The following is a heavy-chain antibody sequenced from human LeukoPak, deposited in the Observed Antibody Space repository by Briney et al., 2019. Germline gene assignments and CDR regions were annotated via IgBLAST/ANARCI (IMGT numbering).Heavy chain of an antibody. CDR1: GFTFSSYG. D-gene: IGHD3-22*01. J-gene: IGHJ4*02. CDR3: AKSDYYDSSGHQGFFDY. CDR2: ISYDGSNK. Sequence: GALRLSCAASGFTFSSYGMHWVRQAPGKGLEWVAVISYDGSNKYYADSVKGRFTISRDNSKNTLYLQMNSLRAEDTAVYNCAKSDYYDSSGHQGFFDYWGQGTLVTVSS. V-gene: IGHV3-30*18.